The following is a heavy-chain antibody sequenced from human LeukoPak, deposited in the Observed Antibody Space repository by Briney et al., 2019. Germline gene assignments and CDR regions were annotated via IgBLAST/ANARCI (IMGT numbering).Heavy chain of an antibody. J-gene: IGHJ4*02. CDR2: IYNSWTT. Sequence: SETLSLTCTVSGDSVSSGSNYWSWIRQPAGKGLEWIGRIYNSWTTNYNPSLKSRVTISVDTSKNQFSLKLSSVTAADTAVYYCARSAYSSSGLDYWGQGTLVTVSS. CDR3: ARSAYSSSGLDY. V-gene: IGHV4-61*02. D-gene: IGHD6-6*01. CDR1: GDSVSSGSNY.